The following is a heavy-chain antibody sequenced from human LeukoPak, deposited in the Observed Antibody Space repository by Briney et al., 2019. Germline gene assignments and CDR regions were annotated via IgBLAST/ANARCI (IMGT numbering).Heavy chain of an antibody. Sequence: PSGTLSLTCTVSGDSVSSGNYYLSWIRQPPGKGLDWITYMSPSGTTKYNPSLKSRVTTLVDTSRTQFSLRLSSVTAADTAVYYCARGQDDRSGTFDYWGQGILVTVSS. V-gene: IGHV4-61*01. CDR1: GDSVSSGNYY. J-gene: IGHJ4*02. CDR3: ARGQDDRSGTFDY. CDR2: MSPSGTT. D-gene: IGHD3-22*01.